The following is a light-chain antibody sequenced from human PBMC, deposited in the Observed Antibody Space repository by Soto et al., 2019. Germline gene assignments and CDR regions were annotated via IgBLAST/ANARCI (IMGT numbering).Light chain of an antibody. V-gene: IGLV1-47*02. CDR2: TND. CDR1: NSNVATNY. CDR3: QSYDSSLSVIYV. J-gene: IGLJ1*01. Sequence: QSVLTQPPSASGTPGQRVTISCSGSNSNVATNYVYWYQQLPGTSPKLLIFTNDQRPPGVPDRFSASKSGTSASLVITGLQAEDEADYYCQSYDSSLSVIYVFGTGTKVTVL.